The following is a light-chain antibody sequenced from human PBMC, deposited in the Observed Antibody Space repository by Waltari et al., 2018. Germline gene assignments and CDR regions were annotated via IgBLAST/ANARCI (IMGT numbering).Light chain of an antibody. CDR1: QSVSSN. V-gene: IGKV3-15*01. J-gene: IGKJ5*01. CDR2: GAS. Sequence: IVITQSPATLSVSPGERATLSCMASQSVSSNLAWYQQKPGQAPRLLIYGASTRATGIPARFSGSGSGTEFTLTISSLQSEDFAVYYCQQYNNWPITFGQGTRLEIK. CDR3: QQYNNWPIT.